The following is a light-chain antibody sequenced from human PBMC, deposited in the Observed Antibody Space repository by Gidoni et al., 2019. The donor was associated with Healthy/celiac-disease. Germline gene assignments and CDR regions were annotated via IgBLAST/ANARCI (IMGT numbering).Light chain of an antibody. CDR1: HSVSSY. CDR3: QQRSNSYT. CDR2: DAS. Sequence: EIASTQPPATLSLSPRARSTLTCRASHSVSSYLAWYQQKPGQAPRLLIYDASNRATGIPARFSGSGSGTDFTLTISSLEPEDFAVYYCQQRSNSYTFGQGTKLEIK. V-gene: IGKV3-11*01. J-gene: IGKJ2*01.